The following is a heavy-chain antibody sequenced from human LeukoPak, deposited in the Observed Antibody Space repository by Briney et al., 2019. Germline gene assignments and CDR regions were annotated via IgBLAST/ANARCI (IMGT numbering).Heavy chain of an antibody. CDR2: IYPGDSDT. V-gene: IGHV5-51*01. Sequence: GESLKISCKGSGYSFTSYWIGWVRQMPGEGLEWMGIIYPGDSDTRYSPSFQGQVTISSDKSISTAYLQWSSLKASDTAMYYCARHAEVLLWFGELSSVWFDPWGQGTLVTVSS. D-gene: IGHD3-10*01. J-gene: IGHJ5*02. CDR3: ARHAEVLLWFGELSSVWFDP. CDR1: GYSFTSYW.